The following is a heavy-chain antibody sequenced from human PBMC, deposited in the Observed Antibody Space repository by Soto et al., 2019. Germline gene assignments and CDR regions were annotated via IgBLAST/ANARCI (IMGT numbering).Heavy chain of an antibody. CDR3: ARAGSTACYTEGCANYYYYYGMDV. D-gene: IGHD2-2*02. J-gene: IGHJ6*02. V-gene: IGHV4-59*01. Sequence: QVQLQESGPGLEKPSETLSLTCTVSGGSISNYYWSWIRQPPGKGLEWIGYIYYTGSTNYNPSLRSRVTMSVDTSKNQFSLKLSSVTAADTAVYYCARAGSTACYTEGCANYYYYYGMDVWGQETTVTVSS. CDR2: IYYTGST. CDR1: GGSISNYY.